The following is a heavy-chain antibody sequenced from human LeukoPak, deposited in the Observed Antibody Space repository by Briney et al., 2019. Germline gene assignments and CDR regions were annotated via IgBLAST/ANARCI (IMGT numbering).Heavy chain of an antibody. CDR1: GFTFKNAW. V-gene: IGHV3-15*01. J-gene: IGHJ1*01. Sequence: KPGGSLRLSCAASGFTFKNAWMSWVRQAPGKGLEWVGRIKTKTDGETVDYAAPVKGRFTISRDDSKNTLYLQMNSLKTEDTAVYYCTTSSDWPLEYFQHWGQGTLVTVSS. CDR2: IKTKTDGETV. CDR3: TTSSDWPLEYFQH. D-gene: IGHD6-19*01.